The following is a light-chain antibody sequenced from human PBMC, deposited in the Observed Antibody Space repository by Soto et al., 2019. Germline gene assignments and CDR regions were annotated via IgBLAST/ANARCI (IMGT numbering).Light chain of an antibody. CDR2: KAS. J-gene: IGKJ3*01. CDR1: QSISGW. V-gene: IGKV1-5*03. Sequence: DLPMTQSPSTLSASVGDRVTITCRASQSISGWLAWYQQKPGKAPKLLIYKASSLESGVPSRFSGSGSWTEFTLTISSLQPDDFATYYCQQYDSLVTFGPGTKVDIK. CDR3: QQYDSLVT.